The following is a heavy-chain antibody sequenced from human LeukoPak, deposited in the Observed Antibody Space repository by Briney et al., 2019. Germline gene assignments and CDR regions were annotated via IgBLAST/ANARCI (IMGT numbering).Heavy chain of an antibody. J-gene: IGHJ4*02. CDR1: GYTFTGYY. D-gene: IGHD5-18*01. CDR2: INPNSGDT. V-gene: IGHV1-2*02. CDR3: ARDMDTGPDLFDY. Sequence: ASVKVSCKASGYTFTGYYLHRVRQAPGQGLEWMGWINPNSGDTDYAQNFQGRVTMTRDTSISTAYLDLSRLRSDDTAVYYCARDMDTGPDLFDYWGQGALVTVSS.